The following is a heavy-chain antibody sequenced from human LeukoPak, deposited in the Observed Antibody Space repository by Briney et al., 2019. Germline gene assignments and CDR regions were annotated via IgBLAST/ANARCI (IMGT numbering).Heavy chain of an antibody. D-gene: IGHD3-10*01. CDR3: ASHNRDSGGYYSFDP. J-gene: IGHJ5*02. V-gene: IGHV1-2*02. Sequence: ASVKVSCKASGYTFTDYFMHWVRQAPGQGLEWMGYINPNSGATSYAQKFQRRVTMTLDTSTTTAYMEFNRLTSDDTAVYHCASHNRDSGGYYSFDPWGQGTLVTVSS. CDR2: INPNSGAT. CDR1: GYTFTDYF.